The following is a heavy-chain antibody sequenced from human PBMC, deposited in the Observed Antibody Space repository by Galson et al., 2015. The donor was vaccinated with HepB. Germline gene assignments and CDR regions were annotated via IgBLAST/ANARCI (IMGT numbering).Heavy chain of an antibody. D-gene: IGHD2-21*02. CDR1: GYSFTGYH. V-gene: IGHV1-2*02. CDR3: AREVVTAIYSYWCFDL. J-gene: IGHJ2*01. Sequence: SVKVSCKASGYSFTGYHVHWVRQAPGQGLEWMGWINHNSGDTNYAENFQGRVTMTRDTTTSTAYVELSRLRSDDTAVYYCAREVVTAIYSYWCFDLWGRGTLVTVSS. CDR2: INHNSGDT.